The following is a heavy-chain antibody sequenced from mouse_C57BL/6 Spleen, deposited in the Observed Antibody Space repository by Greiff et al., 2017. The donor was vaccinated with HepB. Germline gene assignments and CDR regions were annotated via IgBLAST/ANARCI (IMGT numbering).Heavy chain of an antibody. V-gene: IGHV1-82*01. Sequence: VQLQQSGPELVKPGASVKISCKASGYAFSSSWMNWVKQRPGKGLEWIGRIYPGDGDTNYNGKFKGKATLTADKSSSTAYMQLSSLTSEDSAVYFCARDYRNYLYWYFDGWGTGTTVNVSS. J-gene: IGHJ1*03. CDR2: IYPGDGDT. D-gene: IGHD2-5*01. CDR3: ARDYRNYLYWYFDG. CDR1: GYAFSSSW.